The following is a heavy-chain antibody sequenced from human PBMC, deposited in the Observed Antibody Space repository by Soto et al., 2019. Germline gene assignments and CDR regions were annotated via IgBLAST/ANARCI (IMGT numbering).Heavy chain of an antibody. CDR3: AKEGPYDYVWGTIRKFDF. CDR1: GGTFNFYA. D-gene: IGHD3-16*01. CDR2: FIPMFGTA. Sequence: QVLLVQSGAEVKKPGSSVKVSCKASGGTFNFYAISWVRQAPGQGLEWMGGFIPMFGTANYTQKFQDRVTITADESTSTVYMELSSLRTEDTAVYYCAKEGPYDYVWGTIRKFDFWGQGTLVTVSS. J-gene: IGHJ4*02. V-gene: IGHV1-69*01.